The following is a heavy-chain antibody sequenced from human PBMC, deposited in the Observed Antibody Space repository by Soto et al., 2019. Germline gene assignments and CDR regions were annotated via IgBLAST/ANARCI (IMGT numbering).Heavy chain of an antibody. CDR1: GGLFSSFA. V-gene: IGHV1-69*01. CDR2: VIPVFGTT. CDR3: ARGGGPYVWFNEF. Sequence: QEQLVQSGAEVKKPGSSVKVSCKDSGGLFSSFAISWVRQAPGQGLEWMGGVIPVFGTTNYAKKFQGRVTITADESTNTAYMELRSLTSDDTAMYYCARGGGPYVWFNEFWGQGTQVTVSS. D-gene: IGHD2-21*01. J-gene: IGHJ4*02.